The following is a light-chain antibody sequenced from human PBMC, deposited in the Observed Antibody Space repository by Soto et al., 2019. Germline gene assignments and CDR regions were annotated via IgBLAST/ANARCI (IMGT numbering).Light chain of an antibody. V-gene: IGKV1-27*01. CDR3: QKYNSAPSLT. J-gene: IGKJ4*01. Sequence: DIQMTQSPSSLSASVGDRVTITCLASQGISNSLAWYQQKPGKVPKLLIYAASTLQSGVPSRFSGSGSGTDFTLTISSLQPEDVATYYCQKYNSAPSLTFGGGTKVEIK. CDR2: AAS. CDR1: QGISNS.